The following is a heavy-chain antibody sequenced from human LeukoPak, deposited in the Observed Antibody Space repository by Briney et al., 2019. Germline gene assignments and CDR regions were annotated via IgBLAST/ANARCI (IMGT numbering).Heavy chain of an antibody. Sequence: GSVKVSFKASGYTFTSYYMHWVRQAPGQGLEWMGIINPSGGSTSYSQKFQGRVTMTRDTSTSTVYMELSSLRSEDTAVYYCARSSRTGDPQGYFDYWGQGTLVTVSS. CDR2: INPSGGST. CDR3: ARSSRTGDPQGYFDY. D-gene: IGHD7-27*01. V-gene: IGHV1-46*01. J-gene: IGHJ4*02. CDR1: GYTFTSYY.